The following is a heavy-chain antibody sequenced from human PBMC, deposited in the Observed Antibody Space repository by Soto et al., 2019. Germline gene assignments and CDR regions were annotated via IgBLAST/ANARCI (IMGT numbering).Heavy chain of an antibody. CDR1: GFTFSSYW. D-gene: IGHD1-1*01. CDR3: ARGHGRLEPVY. CDR2: INSGGS. Sequence: GGSLILSCAASGFTFSSYWMNWVRQAPGKGLVFVSGINSGGSVYADSVKGRFTISRDTAKNTLYLDMNSLRVEDTAVYYCARGHGRLEPVYWGQGALVTVSS. V-gene: IGHV3-74*03. J-gene: IGHJ4*02.